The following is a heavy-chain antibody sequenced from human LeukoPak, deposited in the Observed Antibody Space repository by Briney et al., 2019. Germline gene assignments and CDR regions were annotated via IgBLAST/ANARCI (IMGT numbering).Heavy chain of an antibody. Sequence: GGSLRLSCAASGFTFSSYAMHWVRQAPGKGLEWVALISYDGSNKYHADSVKGRFTISRDNSKNTLYLQMNSLRGEDTAVFYCARDYFGSPSALDYWGQGTLVTVSS. CDR2: ISYDGSNK. D-gene: IGHD1-26*01. J-gene: IGHJ4*02. CDR3: ARDYFGSPSALDY. CDR1: GFTFSSYA. V-gene: IGHV3-30*04.